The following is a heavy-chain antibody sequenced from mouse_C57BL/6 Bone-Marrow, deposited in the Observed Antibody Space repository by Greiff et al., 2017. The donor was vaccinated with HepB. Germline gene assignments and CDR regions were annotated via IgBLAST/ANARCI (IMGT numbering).Heavy chain of an antibody. V-gene: IGHV5-6*02. Sequence: EVKLMESGGDLVKPGGSLKLSCAASGFTFRSYGMSFFRPTPDKRLEWVATISSGGSYTYYPDSVKGRFTISRDNAKNTLYLQMSSLKSEDTAMYYCARRSGGYLAYWGQGTLVTVSA. CDR3: ARRSGGYLAY. J-gene: IGHJ3*01. CDR2: ISSGGSYT. CDR1: GFTFRSYG. D-gene: IGHD2-2*01.